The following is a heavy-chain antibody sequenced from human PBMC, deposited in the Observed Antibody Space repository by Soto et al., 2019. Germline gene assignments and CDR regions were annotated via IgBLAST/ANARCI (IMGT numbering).Heavy chain of an antibody. CDR3: AGGSNQGSSGFD. Sequence: SETLSLTCAVYGGSFSGYYWSWIRQPPGKGLEWIGEIDHSGGTNYSPSLKSRVTISLDTSKNQFSLNLSSMTAADTAVYYCAGGSNQGSSGFDWGQGTLVTVSS. J-gene: IGHJ4*02. D-gene: IGHD6-19*01. CDR2: IDHSGGT. CDR1: GGSFSGYY. V-gene: IGHV4-34*01.